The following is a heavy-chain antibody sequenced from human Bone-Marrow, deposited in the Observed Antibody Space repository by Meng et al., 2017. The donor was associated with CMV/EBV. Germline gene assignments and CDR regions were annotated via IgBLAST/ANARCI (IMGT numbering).Heavy chain of an antibody. CDR1: GFTFSSYA. J-gene: IGHJ6*02. CDR3: ARGPLYSISSGTYYFGMDV. Sequence: GGSLRLSCAASGFTFSSYAMHWVRQAPGKGLEWVAVISYDGSNKYYADSVKGRFTISRDNSKNTLYLQMNSLRAEDTAVYYCARGPLYSISSGTYYFGMDVWGQGTTVTVSS. V-gene: IGHV3-30-3*01. D-gene: IGHD6-6*01. CDR2: ISYDGSNK.